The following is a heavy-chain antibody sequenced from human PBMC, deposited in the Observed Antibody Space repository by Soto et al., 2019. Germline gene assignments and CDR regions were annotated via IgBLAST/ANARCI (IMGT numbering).Heavy chain of an antibody. D-gene: IGHD6-13*01. CDR3: ARRTAAAGIDY. Sequence: QVQLQESGPGLVKPSQTLSLTCTVSGGSISSGGYYWSWIRQHPGKGLEWIGYIYYSGSTYYNPSLKSXXTXSXXTSKNQFSLKLSSVTAADTAVYYCARRTAAAGIDYWGQGTLVTVSS. J-gene: IGHJ4*02. V-gene: IGHV4-31*03. CDR1: GGSISSGGYY. CDR2: IYYSGST.